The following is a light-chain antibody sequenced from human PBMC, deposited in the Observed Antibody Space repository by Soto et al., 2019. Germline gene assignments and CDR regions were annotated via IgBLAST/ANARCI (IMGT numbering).Light chain of an antibody. CDR1: QSLTHSNGNNY. J-gene: IGKJ1*01. CDR2: LGS. CDR3: VQALQAPRT. Sequence: DIVMTQSPLSLPVTPGEPASISCRSSQSLTHSNGNNYLDWYLQKPGQSPQLLIYLGSNRASGVPDRFSGSGAGTDFTLKINRVEAEDVGVYYCVQALQAPRTFGQGTKVEIK. V-gene: IGKV2-28*01.